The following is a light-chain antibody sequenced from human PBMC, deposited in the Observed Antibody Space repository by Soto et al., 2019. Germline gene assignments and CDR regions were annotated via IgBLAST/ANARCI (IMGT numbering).Light chain of an antibody. V-gene: IGKV3-11*01. CDR2: DAS. J-gene: IGKJ5*01. CDR3: QQRSNWPPVFT. Sequence: IVLTQSTATLSLSPVEVATLSCRALHSVSSDLSGYQQKPGQAPRLLIYDASNRATGIPARFSGSGSGTDFTLIISSLEPEDSAVYYCQQRSNWPPVFTFGQGTRLETK. CDR1: HSVSSD.